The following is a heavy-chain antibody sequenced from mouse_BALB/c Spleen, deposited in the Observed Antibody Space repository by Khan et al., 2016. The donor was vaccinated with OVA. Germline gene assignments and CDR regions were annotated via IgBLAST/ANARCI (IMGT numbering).Heavy chain of an antibody. CDR1: GYSITTNYA. V-gene: IGHV3-2*02. J-gene: IGHJ4*01. Sequence: VQLKQSGPGLVKPSQSLSLTCTVTGYSITTNYAWDWIQQFPGNKLEWMGYISYSGSTSYNPSLKSRISITRDTSKNQFFLQLNSVTTEDTATYYCARKNDYGYAVDYWGQGTSVTVSS. D-gene: IGHD1-1*02. CDR3: ARKNDYGYAVDY. CDR2: ISYSGST.